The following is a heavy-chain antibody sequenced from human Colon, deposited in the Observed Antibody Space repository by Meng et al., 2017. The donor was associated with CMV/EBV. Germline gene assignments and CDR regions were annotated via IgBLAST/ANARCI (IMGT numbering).Heavy chain of an antibody. V-gene: IGHV3-66*01. CDR2: IYRDGNT. J-gene: IGHJ4*02. CDR1: GFTVSTNY. Sequence: GGSLRLSCAASGFTVSTNYMSWVRQAPGKGLEWVSVIYRDGNTYYADSVKGRFSISRDNSENTMYLQMGSLRTEDMAVYFCARKLSTAGVLDYWGQGTLVTVSS. D-gene: IGHD5/OR15-5a*01. CDR3: ARKLSTAGVLDY.